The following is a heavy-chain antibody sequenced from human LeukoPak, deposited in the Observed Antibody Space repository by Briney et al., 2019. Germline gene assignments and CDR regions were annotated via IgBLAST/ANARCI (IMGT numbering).Heavy chain of an antibody. CDR1: GGSISSSSYY. J-gene: IGHJ5*02. CDR3: ARSNIVVVPAALAGSVSFDP. CDR2: IYYSGTT. V-gene: IGHV4-30-4*08. Sequence: SETLSLTCTVSGGSISSSSYYWGWIRQPPGKGLEWIGYIYYSGTTYYNPSLKSRVTISVDTSKNQFSLKLSFVTAADTAVYYCARSNIVVVPAALAGSVSFDPWGQGTLVTVSS. D-gene: IGHD2-2*01.